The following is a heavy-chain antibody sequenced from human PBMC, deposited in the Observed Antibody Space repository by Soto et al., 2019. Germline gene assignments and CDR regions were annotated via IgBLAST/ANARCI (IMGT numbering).Heavy chain of an antibody. Sequence: SETLSLTCTVSGGSISGYYWSWIWQPQGKGLEWIGYMYNTGSTVYNPSFKSRVTISVDTSKNQFSLKLNSVTAADTAVYYCARDLWGYCGTDCYPLDVWGQGTTVTVS. CDR3: ARDLWGYCGTDCYPLDV. CDR2: MYNTGST. J-gene: IGHJ6*02. CDR1: GGSISGYY. D-gene: IGHD2-21*02. V-gene: IGHV4-59*01.